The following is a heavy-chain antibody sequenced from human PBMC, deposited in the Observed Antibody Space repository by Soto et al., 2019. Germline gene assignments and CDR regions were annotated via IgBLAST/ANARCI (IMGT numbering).Heavy chain of an antibody. J-gene: IGHJ2*01. CDR3: ARANIAARHGPYWYFDL. Sequence: QVQLVQSGAEVKKPGSSVKVSCKASGGTFSSYAISWVRQAPGQGLEWMGGIIPIFGTANYAQKFQGRVTMNADKSTSTAYLELSSRRAEDTAVYYGARANIAARHGPYWYFDLWGRGTLVTVAS. V-gene: IGHV1-69*06. CDR2: IIPIFGTA. CDR1: GGTFSSYA. D-gene: IGHD6-6*01.